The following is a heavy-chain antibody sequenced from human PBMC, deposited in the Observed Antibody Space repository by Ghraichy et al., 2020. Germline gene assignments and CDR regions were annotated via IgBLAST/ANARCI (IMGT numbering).Heavy chain of an antibody. CDR2: IYSGGST. Sequence: GESLNISCAASGFTVSSNYMSWVRQAPGKGLEWVSVIYSGGSTYYADSVKGRFTISRDNSKNTLYLQMNSLRAEDTAVYYCASRLPYGGYGYWGQGTLVTVSS. V-gene: IGHV3-53*01. J-gene: IGHJ4*02. CDR3: ASRLPYGGYGY. CDR1: GFTVSSNY. D-gene: IGHD5-12*01.